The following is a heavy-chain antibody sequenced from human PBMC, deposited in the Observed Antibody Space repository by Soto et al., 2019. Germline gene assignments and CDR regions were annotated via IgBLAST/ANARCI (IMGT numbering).Heavy chain of an antibody. CDR1: VFTCRSHA. J-gene: IGHJ4*02. CDR2: ISGSGGSR. CDR3: AKGPSLDY. V-gene: IGHV3-23*01. D-gene: IGHD2-2*01. Sequence: GGSLRHPGAPSVFTCRSHAISWVRQARGRGLEWVSAISGSGGSRYYGGCVKGRLTLPRDNSNNTLYLERNSLRAEDTAVYYCAKGPSLDYWGQGPLVTVSS.